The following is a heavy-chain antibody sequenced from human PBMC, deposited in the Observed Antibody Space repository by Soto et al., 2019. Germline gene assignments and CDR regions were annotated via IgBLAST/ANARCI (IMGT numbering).Heavy chain of an antibody. D-gene: IGHD1-1*01. Sequence: QVQLVQSGAEVKKPGASVKVSCEASGYTFTSYYMHWVRQAPGQGLEWVGIINPNDGTATYAQRYQGRVTMTRDTSTSTVYVELSSLRSDDTAVYFCARAGNAYYRYYMDVWGKGTTVTVSS. CDR1: GYTFTSYY. CDR2: INPNDGTA. CDR3: ARAGNAYYRYYMDV. V-gene: IGHV1-46*03. J-gene: IGHJ6*03.